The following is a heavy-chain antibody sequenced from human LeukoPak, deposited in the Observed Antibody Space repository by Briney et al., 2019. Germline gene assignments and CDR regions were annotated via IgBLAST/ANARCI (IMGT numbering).Heavy chain of an antibody. CDR3: AGLRYNWNDGNAFDI. CDR2: IYYSGST. J-gene: IGHJ3*02. V-gene: IGHV4-38-2*02. Sequence: SETLSLTCTVSGYSISSGYYWGWIRQPPGKGLEWIGSIYYSGSTYYNPSLKSRVTISVDTSKNQSSLKLSSVTAADTAVYYCAGLRYNWNDGNAFDIWGQGTMVTVSS. CDR1: GYSISSGYY. D-gene: IGHD1-1*01.